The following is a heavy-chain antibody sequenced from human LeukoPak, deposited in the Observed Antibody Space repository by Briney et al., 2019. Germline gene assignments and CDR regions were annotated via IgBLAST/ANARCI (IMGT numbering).Heavy chain of an antibody. V-gene: IGHV1-3*01. CDR1: GYTFTSYA. CDR2: INAGNGNT. CDR3: ARGRGSGWSLFDY. D-gene: IGHD6-19*01. Sequence: ASMKVSCKASGYTFTSYAMHWVRQAPGQRLEWMGWINAGNGNTKYSQKFQGRVTITRDTSASTAYMELSSLRSEDTAVYYCARGRGSGWSLFDYWGQGTLVTVSS. J-gene: IGHJ4*02.